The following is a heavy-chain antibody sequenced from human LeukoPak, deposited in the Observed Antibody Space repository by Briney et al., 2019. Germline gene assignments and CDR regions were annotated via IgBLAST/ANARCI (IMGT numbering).Heavy chain of an antibody. D-gene: IGHD3-9*01. CDR1: GYTFTGYY. V-gene: IGHV1-2*02. Sequence: ASVKVSCKASGYTFTGYYMHWVRQAPGQGLEWMGWINPNSGGTNYAQKFQGRVTMTRDTSISTAYMELSRLRSDDTAVYYCAGVPSYYDILPPLDYWGQGTLVTVSS. CDR2: INPNSGGT. J-gene: IGHJ4*02. CDR3: AGVPSYYDILPPLDY.